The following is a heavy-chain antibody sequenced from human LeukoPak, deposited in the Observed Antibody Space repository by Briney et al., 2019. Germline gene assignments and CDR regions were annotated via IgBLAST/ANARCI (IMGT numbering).Heavy chain of an antibody. CDR2: IYWNDDK. CDR1: GFSLSTSGVG. CDR3: AHLDYYDSSGYYSNLHNWFDP. Sequence: SGPTLVKPTQTLTLTCTFSGFSLSTSGVGVGWIRQPPGKALEWLALIYWNDDKRYSPSLKSRLTITKDTSKNQVVLTMTNMDPVDTATYYCAHLDYYDSSGYYSNLHNWFDPWGQGTLVTVSS. D-gene: IGHD3-22*01. V-gene: IGHV2-5*01. J-gene: IGHJ5*02.